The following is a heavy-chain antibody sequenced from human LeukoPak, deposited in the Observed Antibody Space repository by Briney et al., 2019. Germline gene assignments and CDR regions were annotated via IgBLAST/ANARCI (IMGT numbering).Heavy chain of an antibody. D-gene: IGHD3-10*01. CDR1: GYRFISYW. CDR2: IYPGDSDT. Sequence: GESLKISCKGSGYRFISYWIGWVRQMPGKGLEWMGFIYPGDSDTRYSPSFQGQVTISADKSISTAYLQWSSLKASDTAMYYCARRPSGSGSYYDWFDAWGQGTVVTVSS. V-gene: IGHV5-51*01. J-gene: IGHJ5*02. CDR3: ARRPSGSGSYYDWFDA.